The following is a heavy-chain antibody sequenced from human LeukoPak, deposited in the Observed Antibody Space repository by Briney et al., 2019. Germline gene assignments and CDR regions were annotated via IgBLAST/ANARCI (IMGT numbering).Heavy chain of an antibody. CDR3: ASSPGIAAAVNWYFDL. CDR2: IYYSGST. CDR1: GGSISSSSYY. Sequence: SETLSLTCTVSGGSISSSSYYWGWIRQPPGKGLEWIGSIYYSGSTYYNPSLKSRVTISVDTSKNQFSLKLSSVTAADTAVYYCASSPGIAAAVNWYFDLWGRGTLVTVSS. V-gene: IGHV4-39*07. D-gene: IGHD6-13*01. J-gene: IGHJ2*01.